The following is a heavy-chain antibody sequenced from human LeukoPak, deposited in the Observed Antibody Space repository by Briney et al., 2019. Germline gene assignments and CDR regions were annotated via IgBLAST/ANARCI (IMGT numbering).Heavy chain of an antibody. V-gene: IGHV4-39*01. J-gene: IGHJ4*02. D-gene: IGHD2-21*02. CDR2: IYCSGST. Sequence: KPSETLSLTCAVSGASISSNSYYWGWIRQPPGKGLEWIGSIYCSGSTYYDPSLKSRVTISVDTSKNQFSLKLSSVTAADTAVYYCARTEDVVTAMGVDYWGQGTLVTVSS. CDR1: GASISSNSYY. CDR3: ARTEDVVTAMGVDY.